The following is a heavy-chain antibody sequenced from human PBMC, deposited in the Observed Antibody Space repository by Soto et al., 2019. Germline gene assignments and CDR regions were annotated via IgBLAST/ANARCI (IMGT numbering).Heavy chain of an antibody. Sequence: PGGSVRVSCAASGFTFSSYAMSWVRQAPGKGLEWVSAISGSGGSTYYADSVKGRFTISRDNSKNTLYLQMNSLRAEDTAVYYCAKIPSLYGYFYFDYWGQGTLVTVSS. V-gene: IGHV3-23*01. D-gene: IGHD2-8*02. CDR2: ISGSGGST. CDR3: AKIPSLYGYFYFDY. CDR1: GFTFSSYA. J-gene: IGHJ4*02.